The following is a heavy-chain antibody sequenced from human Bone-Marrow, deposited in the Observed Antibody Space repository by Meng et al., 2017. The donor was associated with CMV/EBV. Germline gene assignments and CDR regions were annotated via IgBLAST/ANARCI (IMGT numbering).Heavy chain of an antibody. D-gene: IGHD1-26*01. CDR2: IYGGGNT. Sequence: RVGSGGGLVQPWGSLRLACAASGFTVSSNYMSWVRQAPGKGLEWVSVIYGGGNTYYTDSVKGRFTISRDNSKNTLYLQMNSLRAEDTAVYYCARDPGATVNWGQGTLVTVSS. CDR1: GFTVSSNY. V-gene: IGHV3-66*01. J-gene: IGHJ4*02. CDR3: ARDPGATVN.